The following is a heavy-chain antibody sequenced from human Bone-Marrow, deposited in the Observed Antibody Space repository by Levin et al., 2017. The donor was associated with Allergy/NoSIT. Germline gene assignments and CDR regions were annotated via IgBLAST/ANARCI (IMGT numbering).Heavy chain of an antibody. J-gene: IGHJ6*02. V-gene: IGHV1-2*02. CDR3: ARDETLGMDV. CDR1: GYSFNGFY. Sequence: ASVKVSCKTSGYSFNGFYINWVRQAPGQGLEWMGWINTNSGGTNFAENFLGRVTMTRDTSITTVYMELRNLRSDDTAVYYCARDETLGMDVWGQGTTVTVSS. CDR2: INTNSGGT.